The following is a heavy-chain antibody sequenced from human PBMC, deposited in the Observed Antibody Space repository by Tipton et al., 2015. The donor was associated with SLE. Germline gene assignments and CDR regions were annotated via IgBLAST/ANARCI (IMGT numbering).Heavy chain of an antibody. CDR1: GGSISSGSYY. J-gene: IGHJ2*01. V-gene: IGHV4-61*02. CDR3: ARDLRSMTTVTRGFDL. D-gene: IGHD4-17*01. Sequence: TLSLTCTVSGGSISSGSYYWSWIRQPAGKGLEWIGRIYTSGSTNYNPSLKSRVTISVDTSKKQFSLKLSSVTAADTAVYYCARDLRSMTTVTRGFDLWGRGTLVTVSS. CDR2: IYTSGST.